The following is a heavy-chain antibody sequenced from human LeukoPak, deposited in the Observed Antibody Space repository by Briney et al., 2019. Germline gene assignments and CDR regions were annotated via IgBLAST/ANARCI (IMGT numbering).Heavy chain of an antibody. CDR1: GYSLSNGFY. V-gene: IGHV4-38-2*01. D-gene: IGHD1-26*01. Sequence: ASETLSLTCAVSGYSLSNGFYWGWIRQPPGKGLEWIGSIFHTANTYYNPSLKSRLTISVDTSKNQFSLQLRSVTAADTAVYYCARLRYSGSSLGAFDYWGQGTLVTVSS. CDR2: IFHTANT. J-gene: IGHJ4*02. CDR3: ARLRYSGSSLGAFDY.